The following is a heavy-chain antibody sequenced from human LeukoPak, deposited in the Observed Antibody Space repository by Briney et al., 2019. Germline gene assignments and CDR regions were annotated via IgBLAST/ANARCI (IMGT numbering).Heavy chain of an antibody. Sequence: PGGSLRLSCAASGYIFTSYAMHWVRQAPGQRLEWMGWINAGNGNTKYSQKFQGRVTITRDTSASTAYMELSSLRSEDTAVYYCARVWTAAGANYYYFDYRGQGTLVTVSS. D-gene: IGHD6-13*01. J-gene: IGHJ4*02. V-gene: IGHV1-3*01. CDR2: INAGNGNT. CDR3: ARVWTAAGANYYYFDY. CDR1: GYIFTSYA.